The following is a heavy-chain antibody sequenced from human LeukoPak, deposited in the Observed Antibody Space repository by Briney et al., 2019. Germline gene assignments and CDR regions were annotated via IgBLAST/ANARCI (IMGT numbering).Heavy chain of an antibody. CDR1: GFTFSSYW. CDR3: ARDGDGYNYPIY. Sequence: GGSLRLSCAASGFTFSSYWVHWVRQAPGKGLVWVSRINSDGSSTSYADSVKGRFTISRDNAKNTLYLQMNSLRAEDTAVYYCARDGDGYNYPIYWGQGTLVTVSS. D-gene: IGHD5-24*01. J-gene: IGHJ4*02. CDR2: INSDGSST. V-gene: IGHV3-74*01.